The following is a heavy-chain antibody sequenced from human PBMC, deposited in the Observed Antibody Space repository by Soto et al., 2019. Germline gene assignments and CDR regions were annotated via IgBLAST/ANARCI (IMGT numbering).Heavy chain of an antibody. CDR3: ASLWGPYGGNRGAIY. Sequence: SETLSLTCAVSGGSISSGGYSWSWIRQPPGKGLEWIGYIYHSGSNYYNPSLKSRVTISVDRSKNQFSLKLTSVTAADIAVYYCASLWGPYGGNRGAIYWGQGTLVTVSS. CDR1: GGSISSGGYS. CDR2: IYHSGSN. V-gene: IGHV4-30-2*01. D-gene: IGHD3-16*01. J-gene: IGHJ4*02.